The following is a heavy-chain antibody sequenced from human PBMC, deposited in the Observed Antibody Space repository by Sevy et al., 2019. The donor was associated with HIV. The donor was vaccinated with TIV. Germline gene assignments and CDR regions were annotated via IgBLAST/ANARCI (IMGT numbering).Heavy chain of an antibody. Sequence: GGSLRLSCAASGFTFINYAMTWVRQAPGKGLEWVSSIYPNGDVTFYAESVKGRFIISRDSSKNTLFLQMNCLRAEDTAVYYCAKDFCRTDNCADLFDYWGQGTLVTVSS. V-gene: IGHV3-23*01. CDR1: GFTFINYA. CDR2: IYPNGDVT. D-gene: IGHD1-20*01. J-gene: IGHJ4*02. CDR3: AKDFCRTDNCADLFDY.